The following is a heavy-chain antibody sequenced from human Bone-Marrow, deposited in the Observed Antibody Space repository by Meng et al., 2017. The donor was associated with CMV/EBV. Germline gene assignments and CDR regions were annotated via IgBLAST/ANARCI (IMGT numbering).Heavy chain of an antibody. V-gene: IGHV4-61*01. Sequence: GSLRLSCTVSGGSISSSSYYWSWIRQPPGKGLEWIGYIYYSGSTNYNPSLKSRVTISVDTSKNQFSLKLSSVTAADTAVYYCARDLAYSGSYEDGMDVWGQGTTVTVSS. CDR1: GGSISSSSYY. CDR3: ARDLAYSGSYEDGMDV. D-gene: IGHD1-26*01. CDR2: IYYSGST. J-gene: IGHJ6*02.